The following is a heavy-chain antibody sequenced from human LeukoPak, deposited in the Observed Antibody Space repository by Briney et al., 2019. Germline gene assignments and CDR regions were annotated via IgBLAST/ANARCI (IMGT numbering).Heavy chain of an antibody. CDR3: ARVIGNYDSSGYYSD. V-gene: IGHV3-21*01. J-gene: IGHJ4*02. CDR1: GFTFSSYS. D-gene: IGHD3-22*01. CDR2: ISSSSSYK. Sequence: NPGGSLRLSCAASGFTFSSYSMNWVRQAPGKGLEWVSAISSSSSYKFYADSVKGRFTISRDNAKNSLYLQMSSLRAEDTAVYYCARVIGNYDSSGYYSDWGQGTLVTVSS.